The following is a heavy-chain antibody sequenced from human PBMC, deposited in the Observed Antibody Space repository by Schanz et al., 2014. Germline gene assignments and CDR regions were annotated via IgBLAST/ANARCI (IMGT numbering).Heavy chain of an antibody. D-gene: IGHD3-3*01. CDR1: GITFSDYY. J-gene: IGHJ4*02. Sequence: QVPLVESGGGVVRPGRSLRLSCAASGITFSDYYMTWIRQAPGKGLEWVSDISDSGDSTHYADSVKGRFTISRDNAKNTLYLQMNSLRADDTAVYYCARDLLVSHYDFWSGNDYWGQGTLVTVSS. V-gene: IGHV3-11*04. CDR3: ARDLLVSHYDFWSGNDY. CDR2: ISDSGDST.